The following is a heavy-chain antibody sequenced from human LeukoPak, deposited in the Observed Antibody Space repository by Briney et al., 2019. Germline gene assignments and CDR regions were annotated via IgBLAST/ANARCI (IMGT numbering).Heavy chain of an antibody. CDR2: FDPEDGET. J-gene: IGHJ4*02. CDR1: GYTLTELS. CDR3: ATGPTYYYDSSGTQPISDDY. Sequence: ASVKVSFKVSGYTLTELSMHWVRQAPGKGLEWMGGFDPEDGETIYAQKFQGRVTMTEDTSTDTAYMELSSLRSEDTAVYYCATGPTYYYDSSGTQPISDDYWGQGTLVTVSS. V-gene: IGHV1-24*01. D-gene: IGHD3-22*01.